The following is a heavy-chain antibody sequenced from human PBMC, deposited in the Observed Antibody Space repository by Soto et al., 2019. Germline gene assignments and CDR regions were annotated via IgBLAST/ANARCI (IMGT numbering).Heavy chain of an antibody. Sequence: QVQLQQWGAGLLKPSETLSLTCAVYRGSFSGYYWSWIRQSPGKGLEWIGEINHSGSTNYNPSLKSRVTISVATSKTQFSLKLSSVIAADTAVYYCARPAIAAAVSAFDYWGQGTLVTVSS. V-gene: IGHV4-34*01. CDR3: ARPAIAAAVSAFDY. CDR2: INHSGST. J-gene: IGHJ4*02. CDR1: RGSFSGYY. D-gene: IGHD6-13*01.